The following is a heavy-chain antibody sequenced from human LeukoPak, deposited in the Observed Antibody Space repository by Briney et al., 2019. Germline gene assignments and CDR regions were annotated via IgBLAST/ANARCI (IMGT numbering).Heavy chain of an antibody. Sequence: GESLKTSCKGSGYSFSTYWIGWVRQMPGKGLEWMGVIDPGDSDIRYSPSFQGQVTISADTSSSTAYLQWNSLKASDTAMYYCARRPGKTREADYWGQGTLVTVSS. J-gene: IGHJ4*01. CDR1: GYSFSTYW. D-gene: IGHD3-10*01. CDR2: IDPGDSDI. CDR3: ARRPGKTREADY. V-gene: IGHV5-51*01.